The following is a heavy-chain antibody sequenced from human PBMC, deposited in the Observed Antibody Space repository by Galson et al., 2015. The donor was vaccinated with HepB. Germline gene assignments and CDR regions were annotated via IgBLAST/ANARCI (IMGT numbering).Heavy chain of an antibody. CDR1: GFIFRSYG. V-gene: IGHV3-30*18. Sequence: SLRLSCAASGFIFRSYGMHWVRQAPGKGLEWVAEISYDGSNKDYADSLKGRFTISRDNSKNTLYLQMSSLRAEDTAVYYCAKDLNFIAAAGTADYWGQETLVTGSS. J-gene: IGHJ4*02. CDR2: ISYDGSNK. D-gene: IGHD6-13*01. CDR3: AKDLNFIAAAGTADY.